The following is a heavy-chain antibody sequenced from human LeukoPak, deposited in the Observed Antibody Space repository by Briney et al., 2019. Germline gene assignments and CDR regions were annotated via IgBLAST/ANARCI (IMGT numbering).Heavy chain of an antibody. CDR3: AKDDSSPVVPGVADALDF. J-gene: IGHJ3*01. CDR1: GFTFSHYG. V-gene: IGHV3-30*02. Sequence: PGGSLRLSCAASGFTFSHYGVHWVRQAPGKGLEWVAFIQHHGNDKYYADSVKGRFTISRDNSKNTVSLQMNSLRRDDTALYYCAKDDSSPVVPGVADALDFWGQGTMVTVSS. D-gene: IGHD2-2*01. CDR2: IQHHGNDK.